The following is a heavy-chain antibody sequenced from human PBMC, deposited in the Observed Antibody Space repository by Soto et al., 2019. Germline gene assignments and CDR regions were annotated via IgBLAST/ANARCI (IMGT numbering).Heavy chain of an antibody. CDR3: AKNGDYSSSWYGRGYYFDY. CDR2: VSGSGGST. Sequence: EVQLLESGGGLVQPGGSLRLSCAASGFTFTSYALSWVRQAPGKGLEWVSAVSGSGGSTYYADSVKGRFTISRDNSKNTLFLQMSSLRAEDTAVYYCAKNGDYSSSWYGRGYYFDYWGQGTLVTVSS. J-gene: IGHJ4*02. D-gene: IGHD6-13*01. CDR1: GFTFTSYA. V-gene: IGHV3-23*01.